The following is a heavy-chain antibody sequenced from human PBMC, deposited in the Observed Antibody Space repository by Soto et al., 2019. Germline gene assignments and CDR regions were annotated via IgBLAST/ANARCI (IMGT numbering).Heavy chain of an antibody. J-gene: IGHJ3*02. D-gene: IGHD6-6*01. Sequence: QVQLQESGPGLVKPSETLSLTCTVSGGSISSYYWSWIRQPPGKGLEWIGYIYYSGSTNYNPSLKGRVTISVDTSKNQFSLKRSSVTAADTAVYYCARASDAFDIWGQGTMVTVSS. V-gene: IGHV4-59*01. CDR1: GGSISSYY. CDR3: ARASDAFDI. CDR2: IYYSGST.